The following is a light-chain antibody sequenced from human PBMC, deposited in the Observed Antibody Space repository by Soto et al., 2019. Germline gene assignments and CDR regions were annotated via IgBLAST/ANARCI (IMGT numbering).Light chain of an antibody. J-gene: IGLJ1*01. CDR3: SSYTSTSTV. CDR1: SSDGDDYKD. V-gene: IGLV2-14*01. CDR2: EVT. Sequence: QSALTQPASVSGSPGQSITISCTGISSDGDDYKDVSWYQQHPGKAPKLMIYEVTYRPSGVSNRVSGSKSGNTASLTISGLQAEDEADYYCSSYTSTSTVFGTGAKLTVL.